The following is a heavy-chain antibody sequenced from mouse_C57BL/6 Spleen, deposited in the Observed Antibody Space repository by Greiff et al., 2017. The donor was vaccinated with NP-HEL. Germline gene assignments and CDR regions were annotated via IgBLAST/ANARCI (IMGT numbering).Heavy chain of an antibody. Sequence: EVMLVESGGGLVQPGGSLKLSCAASGFTFSDYYMYWVRQTPEKRLEWVAYISNGGGSTYYPDTVKGRFTISRDNAKNTLYLQMSRLKSEDTAMYYCARHNYPLDYWGQGTTLTVSS. V-gene: IGHV5-12*01. CDR2: ISNGGGST. CDR1: GFTFSDYY. CDR3: ARHNYPLDY. J-gene: IGHJ2*01. D-gene: IGHD6-1*01.